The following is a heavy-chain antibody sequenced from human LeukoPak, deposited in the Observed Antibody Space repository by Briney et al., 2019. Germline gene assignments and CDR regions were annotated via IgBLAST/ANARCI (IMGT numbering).Heavy chain of an antibody. J-gene: IGHJ4*02. D-gene: IGHD3-22*01. Sequence: PGGSLRLSCAASGFTFSSYAMHWVRQAPGKGLEWVAVISYDGSNKYYADSVKGRFTISRDNSKNTLYLQMNSLRAEDTAVYYCARDRFYDSSGYLDYWGQGTLVTVSS. CDR3: ARDRFYDSSGYLDY. CDR1: GFTFSSYA. CDR2: ISYDGSNK. V-gene: IGHV3-30-3*01.